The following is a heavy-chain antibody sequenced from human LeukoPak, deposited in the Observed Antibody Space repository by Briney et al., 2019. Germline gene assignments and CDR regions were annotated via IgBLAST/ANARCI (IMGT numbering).Heavy chain of an antibody. CDR2: IYTSGST. J-gene: IGHJ6*02. V-gene: IGHV4-4*07. D-gene: IGHD6-13*01. Sequence: PSETLPLTCTVSGGSISSYYWSWIRQPAGKGLEWIGRIYTSGSTNYNPSLKSRVTISVDTSKNQFSLKLSSVTAADTAVYYCACSGYSSSWYYYYGMDVWGQGTTVTVSS. CDR1: GGSISSYY. CDR3: ACSGYSSSWYYYYGMDV.